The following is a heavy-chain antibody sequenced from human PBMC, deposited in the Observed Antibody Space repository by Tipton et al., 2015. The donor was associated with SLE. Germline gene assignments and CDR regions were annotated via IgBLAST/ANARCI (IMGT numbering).Heavy chain of an antibody. V-gene: IGHV4-31*03. Sequence: TLSLTCTVSGGSISSGGYYRSWIRQHPGKGLEWIGYIYYSGSTYYNPSLKSRVTISVDTSKNQFSLKLSSVTAADTAVYYCARVRFLEWLSPYYFDYWGQGTLVTVSS. D-gene: IGHD3-3*01. CDR1: GGSISSGGYY. CDR3: ARVRFLEWLSPYYFDY. J-gene: IGHJ4*02. CDR2: IYYSGST.